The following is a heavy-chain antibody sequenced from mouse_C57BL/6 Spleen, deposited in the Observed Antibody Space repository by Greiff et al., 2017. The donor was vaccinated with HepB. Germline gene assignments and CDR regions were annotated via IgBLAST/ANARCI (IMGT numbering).Heavy chain of an antibody. Sequence: EVQLVESEGGLVQPGSSMKLSCTASGFTFSDYYMAWVRQVPEKGLEWVANINYDGSSTYYLDSLKSRFTISRDNAKNILYLQMSSLKSEDTATYYCARGGGDWYFDVWGTGTTVTVSS. CDR3: ARGGGDWYFDV. J-gene: IGHJ1*03. CDR1: GFTFSDYY. CDR2: INYDGSST. V-gene: IGHV5-16*01.